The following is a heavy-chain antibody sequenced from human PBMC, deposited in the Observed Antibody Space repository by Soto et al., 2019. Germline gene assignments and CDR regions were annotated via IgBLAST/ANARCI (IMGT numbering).Heavy chain of an antibody. CDR1: TYTFTDYG. D-gene: IGHD3-3*01. Sequence: ASVKVSCKASTYTFTDYGISWVRQAPGQGLEWMGWISAYNGNTNYAQKLQGRVTMTTDTSTSTAYMELTSLRSDDTAVYYCAGDVSIYDFWSGYPIVLYCMDVWGQGTTVTVSS. V-gene: IGHV1-18*01. CDR2: ISAYNGNT. CDR3: AGDVSIYDFWSGYPIVLYCMDV. J-gene: IGHJ6*02.